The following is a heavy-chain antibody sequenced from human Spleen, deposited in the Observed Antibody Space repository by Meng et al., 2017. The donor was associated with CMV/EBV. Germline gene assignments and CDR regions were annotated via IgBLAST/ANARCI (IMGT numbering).Heavy chain of an antibody. J-gene: IGHJ6*02. Sequence: GDYHWSWIRQPPGKGLEWIGYIYYSGTTYYNPSLKSRITISVDTSKNQFSLRLSSVTAADTAVYYCARDIVHITTFGVVIRDGMDVWGQGTLVTVSS. CDR1: GDYH. CDR3: ARDIVHITTFGVVIRDGMDV. D-gene: IGHD3-3*01. CDR2: IYYSGTT. V-gene: IGHV4-30-4*08.